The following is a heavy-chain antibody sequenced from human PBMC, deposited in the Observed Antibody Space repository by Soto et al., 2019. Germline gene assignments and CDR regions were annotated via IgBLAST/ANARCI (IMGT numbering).Heavy chain of an antibody. CDR3: AKDRGQVRRYFGDVTDV. CDR2: ISDDGSYK. J-gene: IGHJ6*02. CDR1: GIVFRNYG. D-gene: IGHD3-9*01. Sequence: QVQLVESGGGVVQSGRSLRLSCAASGIVFRNYGMHWVRQAPGRGLEWVAVISDDGSYKNTADSVKGRFTISRDNSKNTLYLQMNSLRAEDTGVYYCAKDRGQVRRYFGDVTDVWGQGTTVTVSS. V-gene: IGHV3-30*18.